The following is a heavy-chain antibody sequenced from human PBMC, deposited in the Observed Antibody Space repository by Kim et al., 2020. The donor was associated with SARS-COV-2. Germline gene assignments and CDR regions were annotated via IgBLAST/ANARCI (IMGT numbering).Heavy chain of an antibody. J-gene: IGHJ1*01. Sequence: SETLSLTCTVSGCSISSSSYYWGWLRQPPGKGLDWIVSIYYSQITYDNPTLKRRVTITVDTSKNQFSLKLSSVTAADTVVYYCATIAVATCDFQYWVQGTLVTVSS. CDR2: IYYSQIT. D-gene: IGHD6-19*01. CDR3: ATIAVATCDFQY. V-gene: IGHV4-39*01. CDR1: GCSISSSSYY.